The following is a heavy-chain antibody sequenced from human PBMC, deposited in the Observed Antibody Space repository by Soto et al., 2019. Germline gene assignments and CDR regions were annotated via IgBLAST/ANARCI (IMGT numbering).Heavy chain of an antibody. Sequence: GGSLRLSCAASGFTFSGSAMHWVRQASGKGLEWVGRIRSKANSYATAYAASVKGRFTISRDDSKNTAYLQMNSLKTEDTAVYYCTSRIAAAGTYGIDYWGQGTLVTVSS. J-gene: IGHJ4*02. D-gene: IGHD6-13*01. CDR3: TSRIAAAGTYGIDY. V-gene: IGHV3-73*01. CDR2: IRSKANSYAT. CDR1: GFTFSGSA.